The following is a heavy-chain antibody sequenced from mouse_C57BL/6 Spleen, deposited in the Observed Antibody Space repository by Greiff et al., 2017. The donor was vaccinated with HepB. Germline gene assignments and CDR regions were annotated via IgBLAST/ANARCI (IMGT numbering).Heavy chain of an antibody. CDR1: GYTFTSYW. CDR3: ARGGLDSSLPDY. J-gene: IGHJ2*01. CDR2: IYPGSGST. Sequence: QVQLKQPGAELVKPGASVKMSCKASGYTFTSYWITWVKQRPGQGLEWIGDIYPGSGSTNYNEKFKSKATLTVDTSSSTAYMQLSSLTSEDSAVYYCARGGLDSSLPDYWGQGTTLTVSS. V-gene: IGHV1-55*01. D-gene: IGHD1-1*01.